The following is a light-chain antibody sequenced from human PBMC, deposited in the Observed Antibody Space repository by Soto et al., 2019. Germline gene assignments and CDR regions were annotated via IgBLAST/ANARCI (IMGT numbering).Light chain of an antibody. V-gene: IGLV2-14*01. CDR2: DVS. CDR3: SSYTGSNARVV. J-gene: IGLJ2*01. Sequence: QSVLTQPASVSGSPGQSITISCTGSDVGAYRYVSWYQQHPGKAPRLMIYDVSNRPSGVSDRFSGSKSGNTASLTISGLQPEDEAYFFCSSYTGSNARVVFGGGTKLTVL. CDR1: SDVGAYRY.